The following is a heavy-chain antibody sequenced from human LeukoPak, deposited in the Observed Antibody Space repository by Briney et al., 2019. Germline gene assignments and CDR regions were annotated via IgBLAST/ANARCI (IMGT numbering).Heavy chain of an antibody. Sequence: ASVKVSCKASGYTFTSYDINWVRQATGQGLEWMGWMNPNSGNTGYAQKFQGRVTMTRNTSISTAYMELSSLRSEDTAVYYCARGRAVPTMIVVVIQAYYFDYWGQGTLVTVSS. J-gene: IGHJ4*02. CDR1: GYTFTSYD. CDR2: MNPNSGNT. CDR3: ARGRAVPTMIVVVIQAYYFDY. D-gene: IGHD3-22*01. V-gene: IGHV1-8*01.